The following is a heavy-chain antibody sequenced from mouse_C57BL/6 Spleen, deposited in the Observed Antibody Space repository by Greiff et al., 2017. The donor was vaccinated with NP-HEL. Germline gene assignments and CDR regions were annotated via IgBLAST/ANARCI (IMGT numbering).Heavy chain of an antibody. CDR1: GYTFTDYE. CDR2: IDPETGGT. V-gene: IGHV1-15*01. J-gene: IGHJ2*01. CDR3: TRWGGY. Sequence: VQLQESGAELVRPGASVTLSCKASGYTFTDYEMHWVKQTPVHGLEWIGAIDPETGGTAYNQKFKGKAILTADTSSSTAYMELRSLTSEDSAVYYCTRWGGYWGQGTTLTVSS.